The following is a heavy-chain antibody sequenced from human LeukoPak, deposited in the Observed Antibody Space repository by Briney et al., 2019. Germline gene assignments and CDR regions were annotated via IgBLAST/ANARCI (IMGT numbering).Heavy chain of an antibody. Sequence: SETLSLTCTVSGGSISSSSYYWGWIRQPPGKGLEWIGSIYYSGTTNYNPSLKSRVTMSVYTSRNQFSLNLSSVTAADTAVYFCARGSREMATMFDYWGQGTLVTVSS. CDR1: GGSISSSSYY. CDR3: ARGSREMATMFDY. D-gene: IGHD5-24*01. CDR2: IYYSGTT. V-gene: IGHV4-39*07. J-gene: IGHJ4*02.